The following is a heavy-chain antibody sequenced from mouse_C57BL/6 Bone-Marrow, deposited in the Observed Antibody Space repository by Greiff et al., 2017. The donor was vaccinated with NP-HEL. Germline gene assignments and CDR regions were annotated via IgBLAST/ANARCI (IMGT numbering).Heavy chain of an antibody. V-gene: IGHV2-9*01. CDR2: IWGGGST. CDR1: GFSFTSYG. CDR3: AKGSSWGAMDY. D-gene: IGHD1-1*01. Sequence: VMLVESGPGLVAPSQSLSITCTVSGFSFTSYGVDWVRQPPGKGLEWLGVIWGGGSTNYNSAPMSRLSISKDNSKSKVFLKMNSLQTDDKAMYYCAKGSSWGAMDYWGQGTSVTVSS. J-gene: IGHJ4*01.